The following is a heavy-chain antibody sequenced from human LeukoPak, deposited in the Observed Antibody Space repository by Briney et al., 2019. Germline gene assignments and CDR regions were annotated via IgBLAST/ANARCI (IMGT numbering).Heavy chain of an antibody. Sequence: PGGSLRLSCAASGFTFSDYKMNWVRQAPGKGLEWVSVISSSSTYIYYADSVQGRFTISRDNAKNSLYLQMNSLRAEDTAVYYCARVSTAVSLAIDYWGQGTLVTVSS. CDR3: ARVSTAVSLAIDY. CDR2: ISSSSTYI. CDR1: GFTFSDYK. V-gene: IGHV3-21*06. D-gene: IGHD6-13*01. J-gene: IGHJ4*02.